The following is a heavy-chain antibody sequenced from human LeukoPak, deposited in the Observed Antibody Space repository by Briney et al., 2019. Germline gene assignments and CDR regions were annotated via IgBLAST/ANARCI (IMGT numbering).Heavy chain of an antibody. Sequence: GESLKISCKGSGYSFTSYWIGWVRQMPGKGLEWMGIIYPGDSDTRYSPSFQGQVTISADKSIRTAYLQWSSLKASDTAMYYCARQYSSGYDAFDIWGQGTMVTVSS. CDR3: ARQYSSGYDAFDI. V-gene: IGHV5-51*01. D-gene: IGHD6-19*01. CDR2: IYPGDSDT. J-gene: IGHJ3*02. CDR1: GYSFTSYW.